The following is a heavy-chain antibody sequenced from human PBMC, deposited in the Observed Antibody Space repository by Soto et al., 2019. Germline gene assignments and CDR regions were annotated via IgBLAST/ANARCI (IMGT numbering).Heavy chain of an antibody. V-gene: IGHV3-48*02. CDR1: GFTFSSYS. CDR3: ARGRTTVTSYGMDV. J-gene: IGHJ6*02. D-gene: IGHD4-17*01. CDR2: ISSSSSTI. Sequence: GGSLRLSCAASGFTFSSYSMNWVRQAPGKGLEWVSYISSSSSTIYYADSVKGRFTISRDNAKNSLYLQMNSLRDEDTAVYYCARGRTTVTSYGMDVWGQGTTVTVSS.